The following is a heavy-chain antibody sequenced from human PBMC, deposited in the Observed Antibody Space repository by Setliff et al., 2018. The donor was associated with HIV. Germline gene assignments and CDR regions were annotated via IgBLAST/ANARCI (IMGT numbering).Heavy chain of an antibody. CDR2: AHYSGAI. CDR1: GASTSDNIYY. V-gene: IGHV4-39*02. J-gene: IGHJ4*02. D-gene: IGHD3-3*01. Sequence: SETLSLTCSVTGASTSDNIYYWGWIRHSPGKGLEWIASAHYSGAIFYNPSLKSRVTMSVDTSGRRFSLKLTSVTAADTAVYYCARPSFGIGGGANFDSWGRGTLVTVSS. CDR3: ARPSFGIGGGANFDS.